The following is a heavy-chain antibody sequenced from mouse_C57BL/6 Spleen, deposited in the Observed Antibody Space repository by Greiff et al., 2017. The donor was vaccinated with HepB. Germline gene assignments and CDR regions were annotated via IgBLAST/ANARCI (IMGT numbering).Heavy chain of an antibody. J-gene: IGHJ4*01. V-gene: IGHV14-3*01. CDR2: IDPANGNT. D-gene: IGHD2-4*01. Sequence: EVQLQQSVAELVRPGASVKLSCTASGFNIKNTYMHWVKQRPEQGLEWIGRIDPANGNTKYAPKFQGKATITADTSSNTAYLQLSSLTSEDTAIYYCAREPFYYDYDLDYAMDYWGQGTSVTVSS. CDR1: GFNIKNTY. CDR3: AREPFYYDYDLDYAMDY.